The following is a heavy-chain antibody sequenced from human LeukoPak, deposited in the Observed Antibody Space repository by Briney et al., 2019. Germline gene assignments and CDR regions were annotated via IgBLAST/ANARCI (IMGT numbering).Heavy chain of an antibody. D-gene: IGHD6-13*01. V-gene: IGHV3-23*01. CDR2: ISGDGGTT. CDR1: GFTFSSYA. CDR3: AKSGSTWYDYFDF. J-gene: IGHJ4*02. Sequence: GGSLRLSCAASGFTFSSYAMTWVRQAPGKVLEWVSTISGDGGTTFYADSVKGRFTISRENSKNTLYLQMSSLRADDTAVYYCAKSGSTWYDYFDFWGQGALVTVSS.